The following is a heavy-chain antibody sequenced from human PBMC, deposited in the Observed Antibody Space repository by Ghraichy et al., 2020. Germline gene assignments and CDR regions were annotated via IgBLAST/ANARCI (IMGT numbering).Heavy chain of an antibody. CDR2: ISSSSSYI. CDR3: ARDGGYDPYWYFDL. CDR1: GFTFSSYS. V-gene: IGHV3-21*01. Sequence: GGSLRLSCAASGFTFSSYSMNWVRQAPGKGLEWVSSISSSSSYIYYADSVKGRFTISRDNAKNSLYLRMNRLRAEDTAVYYCARDGGYDPYWYFDLWGRGTLVTVSS. D-gene: IGHD5-12*01. J-gene: IGHJ2*01.